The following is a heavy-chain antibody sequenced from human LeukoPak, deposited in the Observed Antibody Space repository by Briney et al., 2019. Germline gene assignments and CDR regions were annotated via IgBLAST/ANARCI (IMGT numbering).Heavy chain of an antibody. CDR1: GGSFSGYY. Sequence: PSETLSLTCAVYGGSFSGYYWSWIRQPPGKGLEWIGYIFDSGNTNYNPSLKSRVTISVDMSKNQFSLKLSSVTAADTAVYYCARVSPVANYYYYMDVWGKGTTVTVSS. CDR3: ARVSPVANYYYYMDV. V-gene: IGHV4-59*01. J-gene: IGHJ6*03. CDR2: IFDSGNT. D-gene: IGHD3-16*02.